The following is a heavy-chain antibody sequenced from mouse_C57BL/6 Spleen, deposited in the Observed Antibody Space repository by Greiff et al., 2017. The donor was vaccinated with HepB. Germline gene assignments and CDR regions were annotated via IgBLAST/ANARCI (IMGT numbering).Heavy chain of an antibody. CDR1: GYSITSGYD. CDR3: ARDRNWDGFAY. D-gene: IGHD4-1*01. V-gene: IGHV3-1*01. J-gene: IGHJ3*01. Sequence: EVKLMESGPGMVKPSQSLSLTCTVPGYSITSGYDWHWIRHFPGNKLEWMGYISYSGSTNYNPSLKSRISITHDTSKNHFFLKLNSVTTEDTATYYCARDRNWDGFAYWGQGTLVTVSA. CDR2: ISYSGST.